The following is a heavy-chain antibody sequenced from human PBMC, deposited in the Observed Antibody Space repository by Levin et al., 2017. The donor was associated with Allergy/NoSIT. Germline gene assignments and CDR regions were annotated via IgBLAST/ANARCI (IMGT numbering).Heavy chain of an antibody. CDR1: GFTFSSFW. CDR3: ARDHTTPGIYFDN. J-gene: IGHJ4*02. CDR2: IKYDGSEK. V-gene: IGHV3-7*04. Sequence: PGGSLRLSCAASGFTFSSFWMNWVRQAPGKGLEWVASIKYDGSEKYYVDSVRGRFTISRDNAKNSLYLQMDSLRGEDAAIYYCARDHTTPGIYFDNWGQGTLVTVSS. D-gene: IGHD1-1*01.